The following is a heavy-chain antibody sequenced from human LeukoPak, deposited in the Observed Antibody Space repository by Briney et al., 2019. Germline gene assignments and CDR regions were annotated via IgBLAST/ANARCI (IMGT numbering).Heavy chain of an antibody. CDR2: IYYSGST. CDR3: ARDLGGSGSYYNHHFDY. J-gene: IGHJ4*02. Sequence: GSLRLSCAASGFTFSSYEMNWVRQPPGKGLEWIGSIYYSGSTYYNPSLKSRVTISVDTSKNQFSLKLSSVTAADTAVYYCARDLGGSGSYYNHHFDYWGQGTLVTVSS. V-gene: IGHV4-39*07. CDR1: GFTFSSYE. D-gene: IGHD3-10*01.